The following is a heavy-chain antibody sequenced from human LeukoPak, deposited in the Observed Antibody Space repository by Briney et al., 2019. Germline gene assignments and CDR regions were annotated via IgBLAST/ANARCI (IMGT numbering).Heavy chain of an antibody. CDR3: AKERESSGWYEGGFDY. J-gene: IGHJ4*02. CDR1: GFTFSSYA. D-gene: IGHD6-19*01. CDR2: ISGSGGST. Sequence: GGSLRLSCAASGFTFSSYAMSWVRQAPGKGLEWVSAISGSGGSTYYADSVKGRFTISRDNSKNTLYLQMNSLRAEDTAVYDCAKERESSGWYEGGFDYWGQGTLVTVSS. V-gene: IGHV3-23*01.